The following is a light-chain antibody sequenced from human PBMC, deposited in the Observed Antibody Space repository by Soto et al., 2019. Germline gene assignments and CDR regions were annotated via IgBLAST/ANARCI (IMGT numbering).Light chain of an antibody. Sequence: EIVLTQSPGTLSLSPGERATLSCRASQGVSSSSLAWYQQKRGQAPRLLIHGASSRATGIPDRFSGSGSGTDFTLTISRLEPEDFAAYYCQHYSSYPYTFGQGTKLDIK. CDR1: QGVSSSS. CDR3: QHYSSYPYT. CDR2: GAS. J-gene: IGKJ2*01. V-gene: IGKV3-20*01.